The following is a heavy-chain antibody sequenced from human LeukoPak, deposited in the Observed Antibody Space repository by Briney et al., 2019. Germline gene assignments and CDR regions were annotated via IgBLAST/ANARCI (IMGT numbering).Heavy chain of an antibody. J-gene: IGHJ4*02. Sequence: GGSLRLSCAASGFTFSSYSMNWVRRAPGKGLEWVSSISSSSSYIYYADSVKGRFTISRDNAKNSLYLQMNSLRAEDTAVYYCARDLDCSGGSCYLFDYWGQGTLVTVSS. CDR1: GFTFSSYS. CDR2: ISSSSSYI. CDR3: ARDLDCSGGSCYLFDY. V-gene: IGHV3-21*01. D-gene: IGHD2-15*01.